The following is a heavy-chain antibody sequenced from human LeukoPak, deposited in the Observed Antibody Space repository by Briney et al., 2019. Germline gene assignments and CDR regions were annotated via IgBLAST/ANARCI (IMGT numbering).Heavy chain of an antibody. Sequence: SETLSLTCTVSGGSISSGGYYWSWLRQHPGKGLEWIGYIYYSGSTNYNPSLKSRVTISVDTSKNQSSLKLSSVTAADTAVYYCARWSSGWSYFDYWGQGTLVTVSS. CDR2: IYYSGST. V-gene: IGHV4-61*08. CDR1: GGSISSGGYY. CDR3: ARWSSGWSYFDY. J-gene: IGHJ4*02. D-gene: IGHD6-19*01.